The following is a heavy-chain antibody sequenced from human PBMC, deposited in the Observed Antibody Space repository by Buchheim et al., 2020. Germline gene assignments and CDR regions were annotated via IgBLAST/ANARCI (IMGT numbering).Heavy chain of an antibody. V-gene: IGHV4-34*01. CDR2: INHSGST. CDR1: GGSFSGYY. CDR3: AGLQAPRYYYYYMDV. J-gene: IGHJ6*03. D-gene: IGHD6-6*01. Sequence: QLQLQQWGAGLLKPSETLSLTCAVYGGSFSGYYWSWFRQPPGKGLEWFGEINHSGSTNYNPSLKSRVTISVDTSTSQFSLKLSSVTAADTAVYYGAGLQAPRYYYYYMDVWGKGTT.